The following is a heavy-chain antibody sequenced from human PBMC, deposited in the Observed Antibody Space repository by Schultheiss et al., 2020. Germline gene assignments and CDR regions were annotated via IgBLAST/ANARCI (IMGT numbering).Heavy chain of an antibody. CDR2: ITTSGGST. Sequence: GGSLRLSCAASGFTFSSYAMTWVRQAPGKGLEWVSIITTSGGSTYYTDSVKGRFTISRDNAKNALYLQMNSLRAEDTAVYYCARDRPSSSWDRGDYFDYWGQGTLVTVSS. CDR3: ARDRPSSSWDRGDYFDY. CDR1: GFTFSSYA. J-gene: IGHJ4*02. D-gene: IGHD6-13*01. V-gene: IGHV3-23*01.